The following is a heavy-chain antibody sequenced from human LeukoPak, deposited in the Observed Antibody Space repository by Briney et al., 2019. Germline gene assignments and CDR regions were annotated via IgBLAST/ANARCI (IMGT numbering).Heavy chain of an antibody. CDR2: FYYSGST. J-gene: IGHJ5*02. CDR1: GGSISSGSYS. V-gene: IGHV4-30-4*07. Sequence: SETLSLTCTVSGGSISSGSYSWSWIRQPPGKGLEWIGYFYYSGSTYYNPSLKSRVTISVDTSKNQFSLKLSSVTAADTAVYYCARGGFCSSTTCSFDPWGQGTLVTVSS. D-gene: IGHD2-2*01. CDR3: ARGGFCSSTTCSFDP.